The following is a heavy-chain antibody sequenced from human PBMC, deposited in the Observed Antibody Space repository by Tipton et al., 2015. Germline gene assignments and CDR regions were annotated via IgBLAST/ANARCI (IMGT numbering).Heavy chain of an antibody. V-gene: IGHV3-48*02. Sequence: SLRLSCAASGFTFSSHSMNWVRQAPGKGLEWVSYISTSSGTIYYADSVKGRFTISRDNAKKSLYLQMNSLRDEDTAVYYCARERDGDYYDSSGYEFDYWGQGTLVTVSS. J-gene: IGHJ4*02. D-gene: IGHD3-22*01. CDR2: ISTSSGTI. CDR1: GFTFSSHS. CDR3: ARERDGDYYDSSGYEFDY.